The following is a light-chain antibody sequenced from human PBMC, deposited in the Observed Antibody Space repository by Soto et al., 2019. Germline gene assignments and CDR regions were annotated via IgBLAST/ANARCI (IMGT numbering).Light chain of an antibody. CDR2: GVS. V-gene: IGKV3-20*01. J-gene: IGKJ1*01. CDR1: QTINNIY. Sequence: EIVLTQSPGTLSLSPGDRATLSCRASQTINNIYFAWYQQKPGQAPRLLIYGVSNRATGIPARFSGSGSGTDFTLTISRLEAEDFAVYYCQQYGDSPRVFGQGTKVDIK. CDR3: QQYGDSPRV.